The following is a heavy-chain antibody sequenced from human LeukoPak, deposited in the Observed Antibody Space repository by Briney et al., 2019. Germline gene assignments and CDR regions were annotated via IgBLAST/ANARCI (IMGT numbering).Heavy chain of an antibody. CDR2: INPNSGGT. V-gene: IGHV1-2*02. CDR1: GYTFTDYY. Sequence: ASVKVSCKASGYTFTDYYMHWVRQAPGQGLEWMGWINPNSGGTNYAQKFQDRVTMTRDTSISTAYMELSGLRSDDTAVYYCARERRYSSSASYFDYWGQGTLVTVSS. D-gene: IGHD6-6*01. J-gene: IGHJ4*02. CDR3: ARERRYSSSASYFDY.